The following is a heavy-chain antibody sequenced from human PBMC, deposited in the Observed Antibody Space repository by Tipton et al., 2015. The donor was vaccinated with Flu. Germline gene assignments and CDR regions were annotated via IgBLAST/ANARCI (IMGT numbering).Heavy chain of an antibody. CDR3: AKLWEDGGDYGQKF. D-gene: IGHD4-17*01. J-gene: IGHJ4*02. CDR2: ISASGGNT. Sequence: SLRLSCAASGSKFSNFALCWVRQVPGKGLEWISAISASGGNTYYADSVKGRFTISRDNSKNTLYLQMNSLRDEDTALYYCAKLWEDGGDYGQKFWGQGSLVTVSS. V-gene: IGHV3-23*01. CDR1: GSKFSNFA.